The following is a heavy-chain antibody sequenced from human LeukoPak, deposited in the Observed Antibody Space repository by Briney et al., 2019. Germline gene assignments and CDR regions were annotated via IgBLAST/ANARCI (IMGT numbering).Heavy chain of an antibody. V-gene: IGHV3-21*01. D-gene: IGHD4/OR15-4a*01. J-gene: IGHJ4*02. CDR1: GFTFSSYS. Sequence: PGGSLRLSCAASGFTFSSYSMNWVRQAPGKGLEWVSSISSSSSYIYYADSVKGRFTISRDNAKNSLYLQMNSLRAEDAALYYCAKGTKPVMTIPDYWGQGTLVTVSS. CDR2: ISSSSSYI. CDR3: AKGTKPVMTIPDY.